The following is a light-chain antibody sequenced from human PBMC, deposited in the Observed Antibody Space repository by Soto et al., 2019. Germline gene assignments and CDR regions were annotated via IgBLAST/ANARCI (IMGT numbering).Light chain of an antibody. Sequence: DIQMTQSASSLSASVGDRVTITCRASQVISNYVAWYQQKPGKVPKLLISAASTLQSGVPSRFSGSGSGTDFTLTISSLQPEDVAVYYCQIYNSARWTFGQGTKVEIK. J-gene: IGKJ1*01. CDR1: QVISNY. CDR2: AAS. CDR3: QIYNSARWT. V-gene: IGKV1-27*01.